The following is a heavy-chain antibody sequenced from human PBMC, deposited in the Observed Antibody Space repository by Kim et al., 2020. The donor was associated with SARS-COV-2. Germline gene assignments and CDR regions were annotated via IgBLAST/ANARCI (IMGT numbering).Heavy chain of an antibody. CDR1: GFTFSTYS. D-gene: IGHD3-10*01. CDR3: AKIWFGELRYGLDG. J-gene: IGHJ6*02. CDR2: ISSSSSTI. V-gene: IGHV3-48*04. Sequence: GGSLRLSCAASGFTFSTYSMNWVRQAPGKGLEWVSYISSSSSTINYADSVKGRFTISRDNAKNSLYLQMNSLRAEDTAVYYCAKIWFGELRYGLDGWGQGTTVTDSS.